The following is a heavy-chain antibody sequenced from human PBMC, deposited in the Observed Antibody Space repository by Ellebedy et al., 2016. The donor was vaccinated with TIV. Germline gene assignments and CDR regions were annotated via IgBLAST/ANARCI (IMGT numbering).Heavy chain of an antibody. CDR1: GFTFSSYW. Sequence: PGGSLRLSCAASGFTFSSYWMSWVRQAPGKGLEWVANIKQDGSEKYYVDSVKGRFTISRDNGKNTLYLQMSSLTVDDTAVYYCVRGANDWYGMDYWGQGTLVTVSS. D-gene: IGHD3-9*01. CDR3: VRGANDWYGMDY. V-gene: IGHV3-7*04. J-gene: IGHJ4*02. CDR2: IKQDGSEK.